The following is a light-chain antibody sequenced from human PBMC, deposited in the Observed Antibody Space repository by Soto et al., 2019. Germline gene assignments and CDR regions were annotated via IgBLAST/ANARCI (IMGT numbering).Light chain of an antibody. V-gene: IGKV3-15*01. CDR2: DAI. J-gene: IGKJ4*01. CDR3: QQYDAWLLT. CDR1: QNIHNH. Sequence: DKVVSQYTATLSDSPWERVTLSCMASQNIHNHMSWFLQKPGQTPRLLIYDAIIRAPDVPARLSGSWSGTEFTLTINSLQSEDFAVYYCQQYDAWLLTFGGGSNVDIK.